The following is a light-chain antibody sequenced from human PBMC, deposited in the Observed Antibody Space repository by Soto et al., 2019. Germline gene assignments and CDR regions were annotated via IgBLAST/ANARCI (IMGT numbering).Light chain of an antibody. CDR3: QQYSSTFWT. CDR1: QSISSSY. Sequence: EIVLTQSPGTLSLSPGERATLSCRASQSISSSYLAWYQQKPGQAPRLLVYGASSRATGIPDRFSGSGSVTDFTLTISRLEPEDFALYYCQQYSSTFWTFGQGTKVEIK. J-gene: IGKJ1*01. CDR2: GAS. V-gene: IGKV3-20*01.